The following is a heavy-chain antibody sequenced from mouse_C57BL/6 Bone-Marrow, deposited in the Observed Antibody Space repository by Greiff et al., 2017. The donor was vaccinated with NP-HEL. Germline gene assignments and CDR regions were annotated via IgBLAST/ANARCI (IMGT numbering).Heavy chain of an antibody. CDR1: GFSLTSYG. CDR2: IWSGGST. Sequence: QVHLQQSGPGLVQPSQSLSITCTVSGFSLTSYGVHWVRQPPGKGLEWLGVIWSGGSTDYNAAFISRLSISKDNSKSQVFFKMNSLQADDTAIYYCATPSTMVTAWFAYWGQGTLVTVSA. CDR3: ATPSTMVTAWFAY. V-gene: IGHV2-4*01. D-gene: IGHD2-2*01. J-gene: IGHJ3*01.